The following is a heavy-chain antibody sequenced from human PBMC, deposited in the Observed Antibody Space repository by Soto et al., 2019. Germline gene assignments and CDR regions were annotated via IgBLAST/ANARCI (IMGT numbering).Heavy chain of an antibody. CDR3: ARIAADGAIDY. Sequence: QVQLQESGPGLVKPSQTLYLTCNVSGGSISSSNYNWSWLRKHPGKGLEWIGYIYYSGSTYYNPSSKSRVTISVDTSKNQFSLKLSSVAAAEKAVYYGARIAADGAIDYWGQGTLVTVSS. CDR2: IYYSGST. V-gene: IGHV4-31*03. CDR1: GGSISSSNYN. D-gene: IGHD6-13*01. J-gene: IGHJ4*02.